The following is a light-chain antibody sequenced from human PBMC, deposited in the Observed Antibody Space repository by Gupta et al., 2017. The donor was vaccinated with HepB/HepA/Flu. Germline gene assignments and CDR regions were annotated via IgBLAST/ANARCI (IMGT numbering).Light chain of an antibody. J-gene: IGKJ1*01. CDR3: HQYNNGPPWT. CDR2: GAS. Sequence: TVMTQSPATLSLSPGERATLSCRASQRVGTNLAWYQQKPGQAPRLLIHGASTRATGIPARFSGSGSGTDFTLTISSLQSEDFAVYYCHQYNNGPPWTFGQGTKVESK. V-gene: IGKV3D-15*01. CDR1: QRVGTN.